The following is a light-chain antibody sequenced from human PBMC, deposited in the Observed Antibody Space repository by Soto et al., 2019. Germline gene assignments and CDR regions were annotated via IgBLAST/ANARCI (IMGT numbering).Light chain of an antibody. V-gene: IGKV2-30*01. CDR3: MRGARWPLS. CDR1: QSLVYSDGNTY. J-gene: IGKJ4*01. Sequence: DVVMTQSPLSLPVTLGQPASISCRSSQSLVYSDGNTYLNWFQQRPGQSPRRLSYRVSNRDSGFPDICSGCGSRSNFTLNISMVEAEDVGIYYCMRGARWPLSFGGGTKVEMK. CDR2: RVS.